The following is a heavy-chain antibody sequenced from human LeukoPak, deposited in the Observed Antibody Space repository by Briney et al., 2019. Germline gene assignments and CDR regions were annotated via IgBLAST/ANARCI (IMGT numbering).Heavy chain of an antibody. D-gene: IGHD3-10*01. CDR1: GFTFSSYA. Sequence: GGSLRLSCAASGFTFSSYAMSWVRQAPGKGLEWVSAISGSGGSTYYADSVKGRFTISRDNSKNTLYLQMNSLRAEDTAVYYCAKVRRYHLLTMARGVIRPTFDLWGRGTLVTVSS. CDR2: ISGSGGST. V-gene: IGHV3-23*01. CDR3: AKVRRYHLLTMARGVIRPTFDL. J-gene: IGHJ2*01.